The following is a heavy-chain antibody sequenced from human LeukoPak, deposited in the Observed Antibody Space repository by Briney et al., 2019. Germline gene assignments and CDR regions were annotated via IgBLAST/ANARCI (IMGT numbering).Heavy chain of an antibody. CDR1: GYTFTSYD. V-gene: IGHV1-8*01. J-gene: IGHJ5*02. Sequence: ASVKVSCKASGYTFTSYDINWVRQATGQGLEWMGWMNPNSGNTGYAQKFRGRVTMTRNTSISTAYMELSSLRSEDTAVYYCARVQSRARLSVPHWFDPWGQGTLVTVSS. CDR2: MNPNSGNT. D-gene: IGHD3-16*02. CDR3: ARVQSRARLSVPHWFDP.